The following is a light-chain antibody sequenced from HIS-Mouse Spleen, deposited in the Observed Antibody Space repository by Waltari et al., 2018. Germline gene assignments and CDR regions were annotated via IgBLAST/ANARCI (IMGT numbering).Light chain of an antibody. J-gene: IGLJ2*01. CDR1: AFPNKY. Sequence: SYELTQPPSVSVSPGQTARITCPGDAFPNKYAFWYPRKSGQAPVLVIYEDSKRPSGIPERFSGSSSGTMATLTISGAQVEDEADYYCYSTDSSGNHRVFGGGTKLTVL. CDR3: YSTDSSGNHRV. CDR2: EDS. V-gene: IGLV3-10*01.